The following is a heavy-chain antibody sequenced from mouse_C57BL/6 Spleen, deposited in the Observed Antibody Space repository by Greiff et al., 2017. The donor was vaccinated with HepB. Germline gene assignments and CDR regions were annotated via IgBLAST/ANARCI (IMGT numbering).Heavy chain of an antibody. D-gene: IGHD2-2*01. CDR3: ARRELWLRFDY. Sequence: VKLVESGAELAKPGASVKLSCKASGYTFTSYWMHWVKQRPGQGLEWIGYINPSSGYTKYNQKFKGKATLTVDTSSSTAYMQLSSLTSEDSAVYYCARRELWLRFDYWGQGTTLTVSS. J-gene: IGHJ2*01. CDR2: INPSSGYT. V-gene: IGHV1-7*01. CDR1: GYTFTSYW.